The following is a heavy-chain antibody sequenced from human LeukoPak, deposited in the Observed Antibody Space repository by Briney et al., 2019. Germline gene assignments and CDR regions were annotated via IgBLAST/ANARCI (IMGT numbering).Heavy chain of an antibody. CDR2: IHYSGST. V-gene: IGHV4-61*01. J-gene: IGHJ4*02. Sequence: SETLSLTCTVSGGSVSNGNYYWSWIRQPPGKGLEWIGYIHYSGSTNYNPSLKSRVTISVDTSKNQFSLKLSSVTAADTAVYYCARAVAGIFDYWGQGTLVTVFS. CDR3: ARAVAGIFDY. D-gene: IGHD6-19*01. CDR1: GGSVSNGNYY.